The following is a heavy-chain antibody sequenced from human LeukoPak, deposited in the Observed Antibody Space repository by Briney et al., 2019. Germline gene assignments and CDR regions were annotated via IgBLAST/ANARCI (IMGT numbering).Heavy chain of an antibody. CDR2: IFYSGST. J-gene: IGHJ4*02. V-gene: IGHV4-31*03. D-gene: IGHD1-26*01. CDR1: GGSISSGGYY. Sequence: TLSLTCTVSGGSISSGGYYWSWIRQHPGKGLEWIGYIFYSGSTYYNPSLKSRVTISVDTSKNQFSLKLSSVTAADTAVYYCARERGTWGANDYWGQGTLVTVSS. CDR3: ARERGTWGANDY.